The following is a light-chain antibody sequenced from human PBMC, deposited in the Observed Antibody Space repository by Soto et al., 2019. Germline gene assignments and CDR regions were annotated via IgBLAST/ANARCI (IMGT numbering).Light chain of an antibody. V-gene: IGLV1-47*01. CDR3: AAWDDRLSGPV. CDR1: SSNIESNY. CDR2: RND. Sequence: QSVLTRPPSASGVAGEWGPISCSGGSSNIESNYGYWDQQLPGTAPKLLIYRNDQRPSGVPDRFSGSKSGTSASLAISGLRSEDEADYYCAAWDDRLSGPVFGGGTKVTVL. J-gene: IGLJ2*01.